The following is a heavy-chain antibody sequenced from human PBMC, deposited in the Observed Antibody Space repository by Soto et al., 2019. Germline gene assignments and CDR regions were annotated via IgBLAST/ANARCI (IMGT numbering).Heavy chain of an antibody. J-gene: IGHJ6*02. Sequence: SVKVSCKASGGTFSSYAISWVRQAPGQGLEWMGGIIPIFGTANYAQKFQGRVTITADESTSIVFMEMNSLRFEDTAVYYCARSRAAAPPRVGMDVWGQGTTVTVSS. CDR3: ARSRAAAPPRVGMDV. CDR2: IIPIFGTA. V-gene: IGHV1-69*13. D-gene: IGHD6-13*01. CDR1: GGTFSSYA.